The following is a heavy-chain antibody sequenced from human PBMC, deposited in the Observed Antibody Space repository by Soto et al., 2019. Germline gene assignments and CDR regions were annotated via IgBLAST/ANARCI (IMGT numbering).Heavy chain of an antibody. Sequence: ASVKVSCKASGYTFTGYYMHWVRQAPGQGFEWMGRISPKSGGTNYAQKFQGRVTMTWDTSLNTAYMELSSLISEDTAVYYCARQKGYISDWEYFDLWGQGTLVTVSS. CDR3: ARQKGYISDWEYFDL. J-gene: IGHJ4*02. V-gene: IGHV1-2*02. CDR1: GYTFTGYY. D-gene: IGHD2-21*02. CDR2: ISPKSGGT.